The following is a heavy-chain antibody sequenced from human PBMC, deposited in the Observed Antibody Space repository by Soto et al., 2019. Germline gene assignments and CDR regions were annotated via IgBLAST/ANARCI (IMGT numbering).Heavy chain of an antibody. Sequence: LSPTCAASGNSISSSNWWIWVRQPPGKRLEWIGDIYHTGTTTYNPSLKSRVTMSVDKSKNQFSLELKSLTAADTAVYYCRSQAVFRVWFDPWGQGTLVTVSS. J-gene: IGHJ5*02. V-gene: IGHV4-4*02. CDR2: IYHTGTT. CDR3: RSQAVFRVWFDP. D-gene: IGHD1-20*01. CDR1: GNSISSSNW.